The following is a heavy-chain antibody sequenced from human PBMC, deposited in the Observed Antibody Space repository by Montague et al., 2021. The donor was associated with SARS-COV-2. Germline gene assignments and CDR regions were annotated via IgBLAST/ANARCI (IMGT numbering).Heavy chain of an antibody. Sequence: SETLSLPFPVSHYSITYAYYWGWVRQPPGKGLEWIGNIWHGGSTYYNPSLRSRVTISVDTSKNQFSLKLTSVTAADTAVYYCARTSQYCDTTSCYLPNAMDVWGQGTTVTVSS. CDR2: IWHGGST. D-gene: IGHD2-2*01. CDR3: ARTSQYCDTTSCYLPNAMDV. CDR1: HYSITYAYY. V-gene: IGHV4-38-2*01. J-gene: IGHJ6*02.